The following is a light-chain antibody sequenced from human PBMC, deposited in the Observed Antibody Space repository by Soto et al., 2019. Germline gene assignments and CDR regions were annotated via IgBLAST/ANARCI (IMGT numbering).Light chain of an antibody. CDR3: QQYNNWPFT. V-gene: IGKV3-15*01. CDR1: QSVSSN. J-gene: IGKJ3*01. CDR2: GAS. Sequence: EILMTQSPATLSVYPGERATLSCRASQSVSSNLAWYQQKPGQAPRLLIYGASTRATGIPARFSGSGSGTEFTLTISSLQSEDFAVYYCQQYNNWPFTFGPGTKVDIK.